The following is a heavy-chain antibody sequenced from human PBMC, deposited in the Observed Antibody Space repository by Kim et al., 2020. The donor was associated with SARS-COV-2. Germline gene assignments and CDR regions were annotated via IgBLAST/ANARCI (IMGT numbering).Heavy chain of an antibody. CDR3: AREDYYTSGRPAEY. D-gene: IGHD3-10*01. CDR2: ILPILDMI. J-gene: IGHJ4*02. CDR1: GDTFDKHT. V-gene: IGHV1-69*02. Sequence: SVKVSCKASGDTFDKHTFGWVRLAPGRGPEWMGRILPILDMIHYAQKFQGRLTIAADKSTDTVYMELRSLKSEDTAVYFCAREDYYTSGRPAEYWGQG.